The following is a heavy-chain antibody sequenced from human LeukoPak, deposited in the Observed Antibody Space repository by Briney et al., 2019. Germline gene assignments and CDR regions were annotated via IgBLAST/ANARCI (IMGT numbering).Heavy chain of an antibody. CDR2: IYSGGST. CDR3: ARESGGYPHGY. J-gene: IGHJ4*02. V-gene: IGHV3-66*01. D-gene: IGHD5-12*01. Sequence: GGSLRLSCAASGFTVSSNYMSWVRQAPGKGLEWVSVIYSGGSTYYADSVKGRFTISRDNSKNTLYLQMNSLRAEDTAVYYCARESGGYPHGYWGQGTLVTVSS. CDR1: GFTVSSNY.